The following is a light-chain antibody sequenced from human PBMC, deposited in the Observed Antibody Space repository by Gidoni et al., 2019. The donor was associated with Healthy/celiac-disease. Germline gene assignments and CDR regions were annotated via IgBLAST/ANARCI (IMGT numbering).Light chain of an antibody. CDR3: QRYNNWPPYT. CDR1: QSVSSN. Sequence: IVLMQFPATLSVSPGERATLSCRSSQSVSSNLDWYQQKPGQAPRLLIYGASTRATGIPARFSGSGSGTEFTLTISSLQSEDFAVYYCQRYNNWPPYTFGQGTKLEIK. V-gene: IGKV3-15*01. CDR2: GAS. J-gene: IGKJ2*01.